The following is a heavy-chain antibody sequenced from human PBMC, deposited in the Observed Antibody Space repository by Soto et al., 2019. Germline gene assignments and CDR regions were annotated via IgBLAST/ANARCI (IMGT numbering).Heavy chain of an antibody. CDR1: GFTFSSYG. V-gene: IGHV3-30*18. Sequence: GGSLRLSCAASGFTFSSYGMHWVRQAPGKGLEWVAVISYDGSNKYYADSVKGRFTISRDNSKNTLYLQMNSLRAEDTAVYYCAKDFGLGIAVAGIDYWGQGTLVTVSS. J-gene: IGHJ4*02. CDR3: AKDFGLGIAVAGIDY. D-gene: IGHD6-19*01. CDR2: ISYDGSNK.